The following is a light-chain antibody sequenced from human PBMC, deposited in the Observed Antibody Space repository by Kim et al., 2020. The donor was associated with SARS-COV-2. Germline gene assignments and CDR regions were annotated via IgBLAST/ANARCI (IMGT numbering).Light chain of an antibody. J-gene: IGKJ5*01. CDR3: QQRSNWPRSIT. CDR1: QSVSSY. CDR2: DAS. V-gene: IGKV3-11*01. Sequence: SPGERATLSCRASQSVSSYLAWYQQKPGQAPRLLIYDASNRATGIPARFSGSGSGTDFTLTISSLEPEDFAVYYCQQRSNWPRSITFGQGTRLEI.